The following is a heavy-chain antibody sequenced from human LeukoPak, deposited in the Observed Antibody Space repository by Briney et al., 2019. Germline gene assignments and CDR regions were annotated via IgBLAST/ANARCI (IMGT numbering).Heavy chain of an antibody. J-gene: IGHJ6*03. CDR1: GFTFSSYA. CDR2: IYSGGST. CDR3: AREYPDIVVVPAARGPYYYYYMDV. D-gene: IGHD2-2*01. V-gene: IGHV3-66*02. Sequence: GGSLRLSCAASGFTFSSYAMSWVRQAPGKGLEWVSMIYSGGSTDYADSVKGRFTIARDNSKNTLYLQMNGLRAEDTAVYYCAREYPDIVVVPAARGPYYYYYMDVRGNGTTVPVSS.